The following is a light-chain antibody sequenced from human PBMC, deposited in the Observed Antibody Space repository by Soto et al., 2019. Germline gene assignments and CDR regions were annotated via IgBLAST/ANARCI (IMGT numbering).Light chain of an antibody. CDR2: AAS. CDR1: QSVGRNF. Sequence: EIVLTQSPGTLSLSPGESTTLSCRASQSVGRNFLAWYQQKPGRAPRLLIHAASYRATGVPDRFSGSGSATDFTLTISGLEPEDCAAYYCQQYADAPLTFGGGTKVEIK. J-gene: IGKJ4*01. CDR3: QQYADAPLT. V-gene: IGKV3-20*01.